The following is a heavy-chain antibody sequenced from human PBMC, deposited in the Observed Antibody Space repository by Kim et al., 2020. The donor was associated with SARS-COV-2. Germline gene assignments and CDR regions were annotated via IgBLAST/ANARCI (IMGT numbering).Heavy chain of an antibody. Sequence: GGSLRLSCAASGFTVSSNYMSWVRQAPGKGLEWVSVIYSGGSTYYANSVKGRFTISRDNSKNTLYLQMNSLRAEDTAMYYCARGPYYAGWFDPWGQGTLVTVSS. V-gene: IGHV3-53*01. J-gene: IGHJ5*02. CDR2: IYSGGST. CDR3: ARGPYYAGWFDP. D-gene: IGHD3-16*01. CDR1: GFTVSSNY.